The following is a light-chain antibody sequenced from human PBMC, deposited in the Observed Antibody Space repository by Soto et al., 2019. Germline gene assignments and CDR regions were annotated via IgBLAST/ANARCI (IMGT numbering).Light chain of an antibody. CDR3: AAWDDSLSGPKVV. CDR1: SSNIGSNY. V-gene: IGLV1-47*01. Sequence: QSVLTQPPSASGTPGQRVTISCSGSSSNIGSNYVYWYQQLPGTAPKLLIYRNNQRPSGAPDRFSGSKSGTSASLAISGLRSEDEADYYCAAWDDSLSGPKVVFGGGTKVTVL. J-gene: IGLJ2*01. CDR2: RNN.